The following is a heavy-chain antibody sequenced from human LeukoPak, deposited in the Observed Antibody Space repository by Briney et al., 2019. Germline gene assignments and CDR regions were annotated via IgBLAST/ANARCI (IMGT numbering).Heavy chain of an antibody. V-gene: IGHV3-48*04. CDR2: ISSSSSTI. J-gene: IGHJ5*02. CDR1: GFTFSSYS. CDR3: ARDEGGYGGLNWFDP. Sequence: GGSLRLSCAASGFTFSSYSMNWVHQAPGKGLEWVSYISSSSSTIYYADSVKGRFTISRDNAKNSLYLQMNSLRAEDTAVYYCARDEGGYGGLNWFDPWGQGTPVTVSS. D-gene: IGHD3-22*01.